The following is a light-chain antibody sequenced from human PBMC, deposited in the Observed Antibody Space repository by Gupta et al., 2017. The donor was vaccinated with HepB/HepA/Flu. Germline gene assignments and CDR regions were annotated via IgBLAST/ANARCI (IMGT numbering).Light chain of an antibody. J-gene: IGKJ5*01. CDR2: YAS. V-gene: IGKV6-21*01. Sequence: EIVLTQSPDFQSVTPKDKVTITCRASQSIGSSLHWYQQKPDQSPKLLIKYASQSFAGVSSRFSGSGSWTDFTLTINSLEAEDAATYYCHQSSSFPITFGQGTRLEIK. CDR1: QSIGSS. CDR3: HQSSSFPIT.